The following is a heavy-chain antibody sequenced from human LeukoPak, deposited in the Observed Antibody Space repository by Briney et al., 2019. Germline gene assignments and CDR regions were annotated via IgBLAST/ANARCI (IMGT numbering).Heavy chain of an antibody. CDR2: ITSNGVNT. CDR1: GFSLTAHA. D-gene: IGHD1-26*01. J-gene: IGHJ4*02. Sequence: GGSLRLSCSASGFSLTAHAMHWVRQAPGKGLEYVSAITSNGVNTYHIDSVKGRFTISRDISKDTLYLQMSGLRPEDTAIYYCVASPVGAADYWGQGILVTVSS. V-gene: IGHV3-64D*09. CDR3: VASPVGAADY.